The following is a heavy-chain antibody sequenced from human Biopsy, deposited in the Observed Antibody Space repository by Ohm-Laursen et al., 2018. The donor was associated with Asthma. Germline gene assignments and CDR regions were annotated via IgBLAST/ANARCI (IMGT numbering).Heavy chain of an antibody. Sequence: SVTLSLTCTVSGVSIRSNYWTWIRQPPGKGLEWIRTIHYSGSTYSNPSLKRRVTITVNTSKKKNSLRHSSVTAADTAVYYCARGWNCGGDCYSLDYWGQGTLVTVSS. J-gene: IGHJ4*02. CDR3: ARGWNCGGDCYSLDY. CDR2: IHYSGST. D-gene: IGHD2-21*02. CDR1: GVSIRSNY. V-gene: IGHV4-59*12.